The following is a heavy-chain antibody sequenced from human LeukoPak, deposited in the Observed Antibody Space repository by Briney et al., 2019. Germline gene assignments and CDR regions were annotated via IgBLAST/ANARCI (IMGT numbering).Heavy chain of an antibody. Sequence: SETLSLTCTVSGGSISSSSYYWGWIRQPPGKGLEWIGSIYYSGSTSYSPSLKSRVTISADTSQNQFSLKLSSVTAADTAVYYCASRKLGNDYWGQETLVTVSS. CDR2: IYYSGST. CDR1: GGSISSSSYY. J-gene: IGHJ4*02. CDR3: ASRKLGNDY. V-gene: IGHV4-39*07. D-gene: IGHD7-27*01.